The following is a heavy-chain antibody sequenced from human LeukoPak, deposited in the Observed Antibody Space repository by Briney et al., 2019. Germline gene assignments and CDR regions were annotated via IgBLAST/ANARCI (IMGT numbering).Heavy chain of an antibody. Sequence: GGSLRLSCAASGFTFSDYYMSWIRQAPGKGLEWVSYISSSGSTIYYADSVKGRFTISRDNAKNSLYLQMNSLRAEDTAVYYCAKEKMAYGSGATSGFFDSWGQGTLVTVSS. CDR2: ISSSGSTI. V-gene: IGHV3-11*04. J-gene: IGHJ4*02. D-gene: IGHD3-10*01. CDR1: GFTFSDYY. CDR3: AKEKMAYGSGATSGFFDS.